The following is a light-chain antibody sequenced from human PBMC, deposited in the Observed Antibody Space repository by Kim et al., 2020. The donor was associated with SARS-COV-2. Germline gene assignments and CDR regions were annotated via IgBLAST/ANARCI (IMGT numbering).Light chain of an antibody. V-gene: IGKV3-20*01. Sequence: EIVLTQSPGTLSLSPGERATLSCRASQSISSDYLAWYQHKAGQAPRLLIYGASSRATGIPDRFSGSRSGTDFTLTISRLEPEDSAVYYCQQYSSLPWTFGQGTKVEIK. CDR3: QQYSSLPWT. J-gene: IGKJ1*01. CDR1: QSISSDY. CDR2: GAS.